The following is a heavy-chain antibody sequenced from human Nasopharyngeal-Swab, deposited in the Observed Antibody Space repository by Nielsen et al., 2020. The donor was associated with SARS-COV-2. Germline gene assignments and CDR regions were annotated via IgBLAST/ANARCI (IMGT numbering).Heavy chain of an antibody. V-gene: IGHV1-69*13. Sequence: SVKVSCKASGGTFSSYAISWVRQAPGQGLEWMGGIIPIFGTANYAQKFQGRVTITADESTNTAYMELSSLRPEDTAVYYCARGITILHAFDIWGQGTMVTVSS. CDR3: ARGITILHAFDI. J-gene: IGHJ3*02. CDR1: GGTFSSYA. CDR2: IIPIFGTA. D-gene: IGHD3-3*01.